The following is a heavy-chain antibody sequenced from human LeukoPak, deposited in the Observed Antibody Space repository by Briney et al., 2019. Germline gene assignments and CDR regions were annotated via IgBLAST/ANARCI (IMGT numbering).Heavy chain of an antibody. CDR3: ARGPWDTAMLNYYYYMDV. V-gene: IGHV1-8*01. D-gene: IGHD5-18*01. CDR1: GYTFTSYD. Sequence: GASVKVSCKASGYTFTSYDINWVRQATGQGLEWMGWMNPNSGNTGYAQKFQGRVTMTRNTSISTAYMELSCLRSEDTAVYYCARGPWDTAMLNYYYYMDVWGKGTTVTVSS. J-gene: IGHJ6*03. CDR2: MNPNSGNT.